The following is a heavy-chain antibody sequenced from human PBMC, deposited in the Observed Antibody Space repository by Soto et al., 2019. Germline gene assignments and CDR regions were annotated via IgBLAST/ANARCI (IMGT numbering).Heavy chain of an antibody. CDR2: IIPIFGTA. CDR1: GGTFSSYA. V-gene: IGHV1-69*13. D-gene: IGHD4-17*01. J-gene: IGHJ6*02. CDR3: ARDLATVTTNYYYYGMDV. Sequence: SVKVSCKASGGTFSSYAISWVRQAPGQGLEWMGGIIPIFGTANYAQKFQGRVTITADEPTSTAYMELSSLRSEDTAVYYCARDLATVTTNYYYYGMDVWGQGTTVTVSS.